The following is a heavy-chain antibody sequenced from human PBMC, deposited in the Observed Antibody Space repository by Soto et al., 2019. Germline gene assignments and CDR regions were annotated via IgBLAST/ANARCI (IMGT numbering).Heavy chain of an antibody. CDR2: IFHDGTA. J-gene: IGHJ4*02. V-gene: IGHV4-4*01. CDR1: GVSLTSGNW. CDR3: VRLVYDTRLNYMYFDF. D-gene: IGHD3-10*01. Sequence: LSLTCAVSGVSLTSGNWWTWVRQSPQRGLEYIGEIFHDGTANYYPSFERRVAMSVDTSRNQFSLKLTSVTAADTAVYFCVRLVYDTRLNYMYFDFWGPGTLVTVSS.